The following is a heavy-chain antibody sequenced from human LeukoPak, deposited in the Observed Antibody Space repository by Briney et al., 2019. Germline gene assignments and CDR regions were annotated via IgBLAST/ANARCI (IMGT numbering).Heavy chain of an antibody. D-gene: IGHD2-15*01. Sequence: ASVKVSCKASRYTFTGYYIHWVRQAPGQGLEWMGRINPNSGGTNYAQKFQGRVTMTRDTSINTAYMELSRLRSDDTAVYYCAIAGGGSDAFDIWGQGTMVTVSS. V-gene: IGHV1-2*06. CDR2: INPNSGGT. CDR1: RYTFTGYY. J-gene: IGHJ3*02. CDR3: AIAGGGSDAFDI.